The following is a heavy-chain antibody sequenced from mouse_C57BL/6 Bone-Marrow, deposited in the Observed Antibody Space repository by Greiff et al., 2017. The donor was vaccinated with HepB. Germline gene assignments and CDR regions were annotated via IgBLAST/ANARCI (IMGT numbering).Heavy chain of an antibody. CDR3: ARWDDGYLDY. CDR1: GYTFTSYW. V-gene: IGHV1-69*01. J-gene: IGHJ2*01. CDR2: IDPSDSYT. D-gene: IGHD2-3*01. Sequence: QVQLQQPGAELVMPGASVKLSCKASGYTFTSYWMHWVKQRPGQGLEWIGEIDPSDSYTNYNQKFKAKSTLTVDKSSSTAYMQRSSLTSEDSAVYYCARWDDGYLDYWGQGTTLTVSS.